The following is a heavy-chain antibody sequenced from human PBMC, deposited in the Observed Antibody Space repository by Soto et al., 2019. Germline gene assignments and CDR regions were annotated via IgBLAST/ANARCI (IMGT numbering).Heavy chain of an antibody. CDR1: GGSISSGDYY. CDR3: ARWWFGEFFDY. V-gene: IGHV4-30-4*01. D-gene: IGHD3-10*01. CDR2: IYYSGST. Sequence: QVQLQESGPGLVKPSQTLSLTCTVSGGSISSGDYYWSWIRQPPGKGLEWIGYIYYSGSTYYNPSLQSRVTIAVDTSKNQCALKLSSVTAADTAVYYCARWWFGEFFDYWGQGTLVTVSS. J-gene: IGHJ4*02.